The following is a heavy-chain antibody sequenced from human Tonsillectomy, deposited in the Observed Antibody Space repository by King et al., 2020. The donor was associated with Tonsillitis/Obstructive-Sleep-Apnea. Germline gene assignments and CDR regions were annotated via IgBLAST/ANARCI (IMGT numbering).Heavy chain of an antibody. D-gene: IGHD2-2*01. J-gene: IGHJ5*02. CDR1: GGTFSSYA. CDR3: ASGCSSTSCYIWGNWFDP. V-gene: IGHV1-69*01. CDR2: IIPIFCTA. Sequence: QLVQSGAEVKKPGSSVKVSCKASGGTFSSYAISWVRQAPGQGLEWMGGIIPIFCTANYAQKFQGRVTITADESTSTAYMELSSLRSEDTAVYYCASGCSSTSCYIWGNWFDPWGQGTLVTVSS.